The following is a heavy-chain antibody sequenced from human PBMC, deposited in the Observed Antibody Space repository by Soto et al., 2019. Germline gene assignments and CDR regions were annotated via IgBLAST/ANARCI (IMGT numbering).Heavy chain of an antibody. CDR1: GGSISSSSYY. CDR2: IYYSGST. CDR3: ARRLWFGESDYFDY. V-gene: IGHV4-39*01. D-gene: IGHD3-10*01. J-gene: IGHJ4*02. Sequence: QLQLQESGPGLVKPSETLSLTCTVSGGSISSSSYYWGWIRQPPGKGLEWIGSIYYSGSTYYNPSLKSRVTIPVDTSKNQFSLKLSSATAADTAVYYCARRLWFGESDYFDYWGQGTLVTVSS.